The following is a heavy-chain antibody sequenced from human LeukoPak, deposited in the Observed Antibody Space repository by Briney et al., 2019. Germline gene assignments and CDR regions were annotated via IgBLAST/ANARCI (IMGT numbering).Heavy chain of an antibody. Sequence: GGSLRLSCTASGLSLRDHYMDWFRQAPGKGLEWVGRTSNKANSYTTNYAASVKGRFTISRDDSKNSLYLEMNSLKTEDTAVYFCARAQGGGNTYGYLDSWGQGTLVTVSS. D-gene: IGHD5-18*01. J-gene: IGHJ4*02. CDR2: TSNKANSYTT. V-gene: IGHV3-72*01. CDR3: ARAQGGGNTYGYLDS. CDR1: GLSLRDHY.